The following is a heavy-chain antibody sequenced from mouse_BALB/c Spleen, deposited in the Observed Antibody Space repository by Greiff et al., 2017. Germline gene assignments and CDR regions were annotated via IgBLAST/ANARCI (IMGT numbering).Heavy chain of an antibody. V-gene: IGHV3-8*02. J-gene: IGHJ4*01. CDR3: ARREVGYAMDY. D-gene: IGHD1-1*02. CDR2: ISYSGST. CDR1: GYSITSGY. Sequence: EVKLVESGPSLVRPSQTLSLTCSASGYSITSGYWNWIRKFPGNKLEYMGYISYSGSTYYNPSLKSRISITRDTSKNQYYMQLNSVTTEDTATYYCARREVGYAMDYWGQGTSVTVSS.